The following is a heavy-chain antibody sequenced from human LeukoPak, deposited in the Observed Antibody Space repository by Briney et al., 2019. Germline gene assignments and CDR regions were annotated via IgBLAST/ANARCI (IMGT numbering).Heavy chain of an antibody. D-gene: IGHD6-13*01. CDR1: GGSISSGSYY. V-gene: IGHV4-61*02. CDR3: ARRRPGQQLVADHDAFDI. CDR2: IYTSGST. Sequence: SETLSLTCTVSGGSISSGSYYWSWIRQPAGKGLEWIGRIYTSGSTNYNPSLKSRVTISVDTSKNQFSLKLSSVTAADTAVYYCARRRPGQQLVADHDAFDIWGQGTMVTVSS. J-gene: IGHJ3*02.